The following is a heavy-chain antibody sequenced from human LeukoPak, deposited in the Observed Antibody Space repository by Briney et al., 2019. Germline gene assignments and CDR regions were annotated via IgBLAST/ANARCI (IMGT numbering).Heavy chain of an antibody. CDR3: ARDRSGSYFGNFDY. D-gene: IGHD1-26*01. Sequence: GGSLRLSCAASGFTVSNNHLSWVRQAPGKGLEWVSVIYSGGSTNYADSVKGRFTISRDNSKNTLYLQMNSLRAEDTAVYYCARDRSGSYFGNFDYWGQGTLVTVSS. CDR1: GFTVSNNH. V-gene: IGHV3-53*01. CDR2: IYSGGST. J-gene: IGHJ4*02.